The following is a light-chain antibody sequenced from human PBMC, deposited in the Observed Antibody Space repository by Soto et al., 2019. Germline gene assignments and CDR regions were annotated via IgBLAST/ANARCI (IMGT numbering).Light chain of an antibody. CDR1: QGISNY. V-gene: IGKV1-27*01. J-gene: IGKJ1*01. CDR3: QKYNSAPWT. Sequence: IQRPQSPSSLSASVGDRVTITCLASQGISNYLAWYQQKPGKVPKLLIYAASTLQSGVPSRFSGSGSGTDFTLTISSLQPEDVATYYCQKYNSAPWTFGQGTKVDIK. CDR2: AAS.